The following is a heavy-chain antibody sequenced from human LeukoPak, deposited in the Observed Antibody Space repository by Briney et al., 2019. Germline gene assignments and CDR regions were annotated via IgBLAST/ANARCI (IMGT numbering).Heavy chain of an antibody. CDR1: GFTFSSYA. V-gene: IGHV4-30-4*08. CDR2: IYYSGST. D-gene: IGHD2-2*01. CDR3: ASLTRYCSSTSCFDY. Sequence: LRLSCAASGFTFSSYAMSWVRQPPGKGLEWIGYIYYSGSTYYNPSLKSRVTISVDTSKNQFSLKLSSVTAADTAVYYCASLTRYCSSTSCFDYWGQGTLVTVSS. J-gene: IGHJ4*02.